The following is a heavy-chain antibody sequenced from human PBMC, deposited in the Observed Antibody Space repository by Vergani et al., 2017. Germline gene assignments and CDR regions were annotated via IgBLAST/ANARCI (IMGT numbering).Heavy chain of an antibody. D-gene: IGHD3-3*01. V-gene: IGHV3-15*01. CDR1: GFTFSNAW. CDR3: TTESLYYDFWSGYSVFILDY. Sequence: EVQLVESGGGLVKPGGSLRLSCAASGFTFSNAWMSWVSQAPGKGLEWVGRIKSKTDGGTTDYAAPVKGRFTISRDDSKNTLYLQMNSLKTEDTAVYYCTTESLYYDFWSGYSVFILDYWGQGTLVTVSS. J-gene: IGHJ4*02. CDR2: IKSKTDGGTT.